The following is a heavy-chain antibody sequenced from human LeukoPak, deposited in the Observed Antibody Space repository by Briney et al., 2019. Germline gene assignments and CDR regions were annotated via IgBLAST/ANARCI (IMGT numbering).Heavy chain of an antibody. CDR2: IRSKTGGGTT. CDR3: MDGDLNASWDY. Sequence: GGSLRLSCEGSGFTFSNAWINWVRQAPGKGLEWVGRIRSKTGGGTTDYAAPVKGRFTISRDDSKNTVFLQMSSLKTEDTAVYYCMDGDLNASWDYWGQGTLVTVSS. J-gene: IGHJ4*02. D-gene: IGHD7-27*01. V-gene: IGHV3-15*01. CDR1: GFTFSNAW.